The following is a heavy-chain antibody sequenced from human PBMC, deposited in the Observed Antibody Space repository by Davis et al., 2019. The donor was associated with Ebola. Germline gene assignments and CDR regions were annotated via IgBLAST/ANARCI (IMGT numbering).Heavy chain of an antibody. D-gene: IGHD3-3*01. Sequence: ASVKVSCKTSGINFRTHAIAWVRQAPGQGLEWMGRINPNSGGTNYSQKFQGRVTMTRDTSISTAYMELSRLTSDDTAVYYCSRDQQPTYAFWSGFYTVSGYWGQGTLVTVSS. CDR2: INPNSGGT. CDR1: GINFRTHA. V-gene: IGHV1-2*06. CDR3: SRDQQPTYAFWSGFYTVSGY. J-gene: IGHJ4*02.